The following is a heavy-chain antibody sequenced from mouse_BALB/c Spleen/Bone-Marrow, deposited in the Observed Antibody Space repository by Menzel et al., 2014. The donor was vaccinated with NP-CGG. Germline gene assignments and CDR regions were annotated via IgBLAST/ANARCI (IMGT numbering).Heavy chain of an antibody. D-gene: IGHD1-2*01. Sequence: EVNLVGSGGGLVKPGGSLKLSCAASGFTFSSYAMSWVRQSPEKRLEWVAEISSGGSYTYYPDTVTGRFTISRDNAKNTLYLEMSSLRSEDTAMYYCARDHYGYYTMDYWGQGTSVTVSS. V-gene: IGHV5-9-4*01. J-gene: IGHJ4*01. CDR3: ARDHYGYYTMDY. CDR1: GFTFSSYA. CDR2: ISSGGSYT.